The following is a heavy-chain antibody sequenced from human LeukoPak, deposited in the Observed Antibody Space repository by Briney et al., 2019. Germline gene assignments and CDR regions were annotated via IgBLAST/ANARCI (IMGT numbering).Heavy chain of an antibody. CDR2: ISSSGAT. D-gene: IGHD6-25*01. CDR3: AGVGNGGYGGFDY. Sequence: PSETLSLTCTVSSGSISSGDYYWSWIRQPPGKGLEWIGYISSSGATYYNPSLRSRITISVDSSKSQFSLNLSSVTASDTAVYYCAGVGNGGYGGFDYWGQGTLVTVSS. J-gene: IGHJ4*02. V-gene: IGHV4-30-4*01. CDR1: SGSISSGDYY.